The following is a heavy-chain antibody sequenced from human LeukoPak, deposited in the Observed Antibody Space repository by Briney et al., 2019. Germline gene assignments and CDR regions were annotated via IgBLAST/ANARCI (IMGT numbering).Heavy chain of an antibody. Sequence: GGSLRLSCAASGFTFSSYAMHWVRQAPGKGLEWVAVISYDGSNKYYADSVKGRFTISRDNSKNTLYLQMNSLRAEDTAVYYCTTDGEASSNPFDYWGQGTLVTVSS. D-gene: IGHD2-2*01. V-gene: IGHV3-30-3*01. CDR2: ISYDGSNK. J-gene: IGHJ4*02. CDR1: GFTFSSYA. CDR3: TTDGEASSNPFDY.